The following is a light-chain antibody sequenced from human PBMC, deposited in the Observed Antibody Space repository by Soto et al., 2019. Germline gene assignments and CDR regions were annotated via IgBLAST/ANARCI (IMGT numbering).Light chain of an antibody. CDR3: SSYTSSSIYV. Sequence: QSALTQPASVSGSPGQSITVSCAGTSSDVGGYNLVSWYQQHPGKAPKLIIYEGTERPSGISPRFSGSKSGNTASLTLSGLQAEDEADYYCSSYTSSSIYVFGTGTKSPS. CDR1: SSDVGGYNL. V-gene: IGLV2-23*01. CDR2: EGT. J-gene: IGLJ1*01.